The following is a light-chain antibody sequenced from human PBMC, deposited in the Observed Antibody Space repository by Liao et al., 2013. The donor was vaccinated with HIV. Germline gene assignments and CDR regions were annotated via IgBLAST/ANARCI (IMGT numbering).Light chain of an antibody. CDR3: QVWDRGPAL. V-gene: IGLV3-1*01. CDR2: DHS. CDR1: DWVDKR. J-gene: IGLJ2*01. Sequence: SYELTQPPSVSVSPGQTANITCSGGDWVDKRASWYQQRPGQSPVLIIYDHSKRPSGIPGRFSGSSSGNTGTLTISGTQPMDEGDYYCQVWDRGPALFGGGTKLTVL.